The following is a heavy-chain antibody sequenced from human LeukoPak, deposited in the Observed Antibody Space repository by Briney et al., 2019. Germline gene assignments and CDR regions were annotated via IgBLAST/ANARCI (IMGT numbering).Heavy chain of an antibody. J-gene: IGHJ4*02. CDR2: IDHSGST. CDR3: ARDLLLVGSGWY. Sequence: SETLSLTCTVSGYSISSSYYWGWIRQPPGKGLEWIGVIDHSGSTYYNPSLKSRLTIAVDTSKNQFSLRLSSVTAADTAVYYCARDLLLVGSGWYLGQGTLVTVSS. V-gene: IGHV4-38-2*02. CDR1: GYSISSSYY. D-gene: IGHD6-19*01.